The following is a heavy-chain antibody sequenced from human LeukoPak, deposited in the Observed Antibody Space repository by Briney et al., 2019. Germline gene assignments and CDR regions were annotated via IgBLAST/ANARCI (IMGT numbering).Heavy chain of an antibody. CDR2: IYDSGTT. D-gene: IGHD1-14*01. CDR3: ARKLAGANFDF. V-gene: IGHV4-4*09. Sequence: SETLSLTCTVSGGSISRDYWNWFRQPPGKGLEWIGYIYDSGTTIYNSSLKSRVAISGDTSKNQFSLKLTSVTAADTAVYYCARKLAGANFDFWGQGTPVTVSS. J-gene: IGHJ4*02. CDR1: GGSISRDY.